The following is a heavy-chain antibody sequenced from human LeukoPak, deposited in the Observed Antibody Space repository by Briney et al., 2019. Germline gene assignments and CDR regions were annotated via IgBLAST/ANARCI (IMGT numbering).Heavy chain of an antibody. CDR3: ARETGLGADY. D-gene: IGHD1-26*01. V-gene: IGHV3-7*01. J-gene: IGHJ4*02. CDR1: VLTFIDYG. Sequence: GGSLRLSCAASVLTFIDYGVSWVRQAPWKGLEWVALMNQDGSEKYYVDSVKGRFTISRDNVKDSLYLQMNSLRAEDTARYYCARETGLGADYWGQGTLVTVSS. CDR2: MNQDGSEK.